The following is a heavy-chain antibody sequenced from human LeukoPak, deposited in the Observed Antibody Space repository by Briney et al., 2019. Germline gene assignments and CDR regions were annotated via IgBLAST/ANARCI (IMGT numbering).Heavy chain of an antibody. CDR2: ISGSGGST. CDR3: TKHAQQLILGYFDY. V-gene: IGHV3-23*01. D-gene: IGHD1-1*01. CDR1: GFTFSNYA. J-gene: IGHJ4*02. Sequence: PGGSLRLSCAASGFTFSNYAMTWVRQAPGEGLEWVSVISGSGGSTDYADSVKGRFTISRDNSKNTLYLQMNSLRAEDTAVYYCTKHAQQLILGYFDYWGQGTLATVSS.